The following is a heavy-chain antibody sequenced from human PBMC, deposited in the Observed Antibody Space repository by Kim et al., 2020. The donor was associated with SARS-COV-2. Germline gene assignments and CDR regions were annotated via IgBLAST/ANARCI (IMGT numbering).Heavy chain of an antibody. Sequence: GGSLRLSCAASGFTFSSYGMHWVRQAPGKGLEWVAVILYDGSDKYYADSVKGRFTISRDNSENTVDLQMDSLRAEDTAMYYCAKDANAYGDRFDHWGQGILVTVSS. J-gene: IGHJ4*02. CDR2: ILYDGSDK. CDR3: AKDANAYGDRFDH. CDR1: GFTFSSYG. D-gene: IGHD4-17*01. V-gene: IGHV3-30*18.